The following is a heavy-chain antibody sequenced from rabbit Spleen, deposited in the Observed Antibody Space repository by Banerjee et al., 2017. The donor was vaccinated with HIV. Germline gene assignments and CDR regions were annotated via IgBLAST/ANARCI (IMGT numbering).Heavy chain of an antibody. J-gene: IGHJ6*01. V-gene: IGHV1S45*01. CDR2: IYAGSTGTL. D-gene: IGHD1-1*01. CDR1: GFDFSNYG. CDR3: ARDTSSSFSSYGMDL. Sequence: QEQLVESGGGLVQPGGSLKLSCKASGFDFSNYGVSWVRQAPGKGLEWIACIYAGSTGTLDYASWAKGRFTCSKTSSTTVTLQMTRLTAADTATYFCARDTSSSFSSYGMDLWGPGTLVTVS.